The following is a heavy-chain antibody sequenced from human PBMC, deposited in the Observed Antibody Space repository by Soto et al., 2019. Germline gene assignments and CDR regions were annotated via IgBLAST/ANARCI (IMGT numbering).Heavy chain of an antibody. J-gene: IGHJ6*03. V-gene: IGHV4-39*01. CDR3: ARLPVSGPYYYYMDV. CDR1: GGSISSDNYY. CDR2: IYYSGST. D-gene: IGHD6-19*01. Sequence: QLQLQESGPGLVKPSETLSRTCTVSGGSISSDNYYWGWISQPPGKGLEWIGSIYYSGSTYYNPCLESRVTISLDTSKNQFSLKLRSAAAADTAVYYCARLPVSGPYYYYMDVWGKGTTVTVSS.